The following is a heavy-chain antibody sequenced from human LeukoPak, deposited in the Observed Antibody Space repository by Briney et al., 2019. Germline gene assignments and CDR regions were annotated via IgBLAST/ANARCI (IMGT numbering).Heavy chain of an antibody. Sequence: GGSLRLSCAASGFTFDNYAMHWVRHAPGKGLEWLSIISWNSGYIGYADSVRGRFTISRDNAKKSLDLQMNSLRAEDTALYYCAKVRGTYSSGYFFDYWGQGTLVTVSS. V-gene: IGHV3-9*01. D-gene: IGHD6-19*01. CDR2: ISWNSGYI. CDR3: AKVRGTYSSGYFFDY. J-gene: IGHJ4*02. CDR1: GFTFDNYA.